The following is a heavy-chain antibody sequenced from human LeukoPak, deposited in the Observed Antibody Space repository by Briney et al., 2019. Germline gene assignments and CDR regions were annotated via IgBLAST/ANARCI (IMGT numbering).Heavy chain of an antibody. Sequence: ASVKVSCKASGGTFSSYAISWVRQAPGQGLEWMGGITPIFGTANYAQKFQGRVTITADESTSTAYMELSSLRSEDTAVYYCARDLYYYGSGTYWVSSYWGQGTLVTVSS. J-gene: IGHJ4*02. V-gene: IGHV1-69*13. CDR3: ARDLYYYGSGTYWVSSY. CDR2: ITPIFGTA. CDR1: GGTFSSYA. D-gene: IGHD3-10*01.